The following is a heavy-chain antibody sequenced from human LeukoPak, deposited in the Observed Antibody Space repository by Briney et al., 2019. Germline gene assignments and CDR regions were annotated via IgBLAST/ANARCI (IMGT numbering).Heavy chain of an antibody. D-gene: IGHD3-22*01. CDR3: TINYYNGSLYEDY. CDR2: IRDKVSGGTT. J-gene: IGHJ4*02. CDR1: GLSFGGDA. V-gene: IGHV3-49*04. Sequence: GGSLRLSCRGSGLSFGGDAVSRVRQAPGKGLEWVGFIRDKVSGGTTEYVASVRGGFTISRDDSRSIAYLQMTRLKTEDTAVYYCTINYYNGSLYEDYWGQGTLVTVSS.